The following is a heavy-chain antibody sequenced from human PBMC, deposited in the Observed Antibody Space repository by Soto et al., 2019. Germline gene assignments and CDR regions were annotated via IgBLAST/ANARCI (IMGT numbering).Heavy chain of an antibody. J-gene: IGHJ4*02. Sequence: SETLSLTCAVSGGSISSGGYSWSWIRQPPGKGLEWIGYIYHSGSTYYNPSLKSRVTISVDGSKNQFSLKLSSVTAADTAVYYCARVVGSGYYPYYFDYWGQGTLVTVSS. V-gene: IGHV4-30-2*01. CDR3: ARVVGSGYYPYYFDY. CDR1: GGSISSGGYS. CDR2: IYHSGST. D-gene: IGHD3-22*01.